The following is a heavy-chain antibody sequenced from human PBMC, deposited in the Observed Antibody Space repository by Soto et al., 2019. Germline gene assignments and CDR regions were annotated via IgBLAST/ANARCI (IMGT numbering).Heavy chain of an antibody. Sequence: EVQLLESGGGLVQPGGSLRLSCAASGFTFSSYAMSWVRQAQGKGLEWVSAISGSGGSTYYADSVKGRFTISRDNSKNTLYLQMNSLRAEDTAVYYCAKVFGSTIRTYGVDVWGKGTTVTVSS. CDR1: GFTFSSYA. J-gene: IGHJ6*04. CDR3: AKVFGSTIRTYGVDV. CDR2: ISGSGGST. D-gene: IGHD3-10*02. V-gene: IGHV3-23*01.